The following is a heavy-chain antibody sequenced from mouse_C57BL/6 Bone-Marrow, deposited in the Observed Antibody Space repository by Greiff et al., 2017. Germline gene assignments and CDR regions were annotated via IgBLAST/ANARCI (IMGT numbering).Heavy chain of an antibody. CDR3: ARVYYYASARYAMDY. J-gene: IGHJ4*01. D-gene: IGHD1-1*01. CDR2: IRNKANGYTT. CDR1: GFTFTDYY. V-gene: IGHV7-3*01. Sequence: EVQVVESGGGLVQPGGSLSLSCAASGFTFTDYYMSWVRQPPGKALEWLGFIRNKANGYTTEYSASVKGRFTISRDNSQSILYLQMNALRAEDSATYYCARVYYYASARYAMDYWGQGTSVTVSS.